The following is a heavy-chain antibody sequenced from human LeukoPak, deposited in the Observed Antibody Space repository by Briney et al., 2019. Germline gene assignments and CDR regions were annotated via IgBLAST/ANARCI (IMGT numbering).Heavy chain of an antibody. CDR3: ARHQRGYFDY. V-gene: IGHV3-30*04. J-gene: IGHJ4*02. CDR2: ISYDGSNK. Sequence: PGGSLRLSCAASGFTFSSYAMHWVRQAPGKGLEWVAVISYDGSNKYYADSVKGRFTISRGNSKNTLYLQMNSLRAEDTAVYYCARHQRGYFDYWGQGTLVTVSS. CDR1: GFTFSSYA. D-gene: IGHD6-25*01.